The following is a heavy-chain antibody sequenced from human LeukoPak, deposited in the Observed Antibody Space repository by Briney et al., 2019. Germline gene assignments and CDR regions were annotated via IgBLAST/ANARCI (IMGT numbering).Heavy chain of an antibody. J-gene: IGHJ4*02. CDR3: AKVLGYCSSTSCPLDY. CDR1: GFIFSSYG. Sequence: SLRLSCAASGFIFSSYGMHWVRQAPGKGLEWASGISWNSGSIGYADSVKGRFTISRDNAKNSLYLQMNSLRAEDTALYYCAKVLGYCSSTSCPLDYWGQGTLVTVSS. CDR2: ISWNSGSI. D-gene: IGHD2-2*01. V-gene: IGHV3-9*01.